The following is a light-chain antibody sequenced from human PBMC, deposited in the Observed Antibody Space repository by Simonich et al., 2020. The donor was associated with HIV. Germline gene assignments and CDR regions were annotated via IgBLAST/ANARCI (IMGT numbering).Light chain of an antibody. J-gene: IGKJ5*01. CDR1: QGISNS. V-gene: IGKV1-NL1*01. CDR3: QQYDNLPIT. Sequence: DIQMTQSPSSLSASVGDRVTITCRASQGISNSLAWYQQKPGKAPKLLLYTASRLESGVPSRFSGNGSGTDYTLTISSLQPEDIATYFCQQYDNLPITFGQGTRLEIK. CDR2: TAS.